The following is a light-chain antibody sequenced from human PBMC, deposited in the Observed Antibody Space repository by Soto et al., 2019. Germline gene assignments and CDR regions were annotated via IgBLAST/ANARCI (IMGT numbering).Light chain of an antibody. Sequence: DIQMTQSPSTLSASVGDRVNITCRASQSISSWSAWYQQKPGKAPKLLIYDASSLESGVPSRFSGSGSGTEFTLTISSLQPDDLATYYCQQYNSYEGTFGQGTKVDIK. J-gene: IGKJ1*01. V-gene: IGKV1-5*01. CDR1: QSISSW. CDR3: QQYNSYEGT. CDR2: DAS.